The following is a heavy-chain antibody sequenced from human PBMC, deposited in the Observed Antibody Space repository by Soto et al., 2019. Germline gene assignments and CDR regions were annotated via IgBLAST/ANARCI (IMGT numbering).Heavy chain of an antibody. D-gene: IGHD3-22*01. CDR1: GGSISSSSYY. CDR2: VYYGGST. Sequence: SETLSLTCTVSGGSISSSSYYWGWIRQPPGKGLEWIGNVYYGGSTYYNPSLKSRVTISVETSKSQFSLKLSSVTAADTAVYYCAGGDYYHSSGYYLYYYTMDFWGQGTTVTVSS. CDR3: AGGDYYHSSGYYLYYYTMDF. J-gene: IGHJ6*02. V-gene: IGHV4-39*01.